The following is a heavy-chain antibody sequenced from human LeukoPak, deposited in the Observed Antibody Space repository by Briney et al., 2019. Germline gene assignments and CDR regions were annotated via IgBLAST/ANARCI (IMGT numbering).Heavy chain of an antibody. CDR3: ATTFGDYGVY. CDR1: GFTFDDYA. Sequence: GGSLRLSCAASGFTFDDYAMHWVRQAPGKGLEWVSGISWNSGSIGYADSVKGRFTISRDNAKNSLYLQMNSLRAEDTAVYYCATTFGDYGVYWGQGTLVTVSS. CDR2: ISWNSGSI. V-gene: IGHV3-9*01. J-gene: IGHJ4*02. D-gene: IGHD4-17*01.